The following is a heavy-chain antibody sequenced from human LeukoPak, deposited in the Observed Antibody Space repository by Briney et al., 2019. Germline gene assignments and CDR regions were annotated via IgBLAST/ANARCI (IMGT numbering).Heavy chain of an antibody. CDR2: INTDGSST. V-gene: IGHV3-74*01. D-gene: IGHD2-8*01. J-gene: IGHJ6*04. Sequence: GGSLRLSCAASGFTFSSYSMNWVRQTPGKGLVWVARINTDGSSTTYADSVKGRFTISRDNAKNTLYLQMNSLRAEDTAVYYCARDINGGMDVWGKGTTVTVSS. CDR1: GFTFSSYS. CDR3: ARDINGGMDV.